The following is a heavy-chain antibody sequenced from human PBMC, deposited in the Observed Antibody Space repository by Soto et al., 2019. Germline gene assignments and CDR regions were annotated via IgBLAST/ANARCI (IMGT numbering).Heavy chain of an antibody. CDR2: IYYSGST. V-gene: IGHV4-59*08. D-gene: IGHD4-17*01. CDR1: GGSISSYY. J-gene: IGHJ4*02. Sequence: QVQLQESGPGLVKPSETLSLTCTVSGGSISSYYWSWIRQPPGKGLEWIGYIYYSGSTNYNPSLRXRVTISVDTSKNQFSLKLSSVTAADTAVYDCARRYGVYFDYWGQGTLVTVSS. CDR3: ARRYGVYFDY.